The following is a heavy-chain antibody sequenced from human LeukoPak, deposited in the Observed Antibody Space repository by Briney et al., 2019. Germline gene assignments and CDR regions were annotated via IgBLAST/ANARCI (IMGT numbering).Heavy chain of an antibody. D-gene: IGHD3-22*01. Sequence: GGSLRLSCSASGFTFSSYAMHWVRQAPGKGLEWVAVISYDGSNKYYADSVKGRFTISKDNSKNTLYLQMNSLRAEDTAVYYCATDSGSGYLDYWGQGTLVTVSS. J-gene: IGHJ4*02. CDR3: ATDSGSGYLDY. CDR2: ISYDGSNK. CDR1: GFTFSSYA. V-gene: IGHV3-30-3*01.